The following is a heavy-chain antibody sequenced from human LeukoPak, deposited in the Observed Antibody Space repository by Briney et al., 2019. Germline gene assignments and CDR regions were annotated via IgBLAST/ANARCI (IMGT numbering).Heavy chain of an antibody. CDR3: ARENVEMATIDY. Sequence: GASVKVSCKASGYTFTSYYMHWVRQAPGQGLEWMGIINPSGGSTSYAQKFQGRVTMTRDTSTSTVYMELSSLRSKDTAVYYCARENVEMATIDYWGQGTLVTVSS. J-gene: IGHJ4*02. V-gene: IGHV1-46*01. CDR2: INPSGGST. D-gene: IGHD5-24*01. CDR1: GYTFTSYY.